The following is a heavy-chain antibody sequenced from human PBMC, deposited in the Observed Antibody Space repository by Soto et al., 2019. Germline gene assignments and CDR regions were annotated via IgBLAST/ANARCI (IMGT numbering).Heavy chain of an antibody. CDR2: INHSGST. D-gene: IGHD3-22*01. Sequence: QVQLQQWGAGLLKPSETLSLTCAVFGGSFSNYYWSWIRQPPGKGLEWIGEINHSGSTNYNPSLKSRVTISVDTSKKQFSLKLSSVTAADTAVYFCARGLPKAYSSGSSHFDYWGQGTLVTVSS. V-gene: IGHV4-34*01. J-gene: IGHJ4*02. CDR1: GGSFSNYY. CDR3: ARGLPKAYSSGSSHFDY.